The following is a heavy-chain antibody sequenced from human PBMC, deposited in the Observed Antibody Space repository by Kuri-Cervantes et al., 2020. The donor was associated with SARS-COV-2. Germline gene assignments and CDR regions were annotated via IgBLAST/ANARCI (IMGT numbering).Heavy chain of an antibody. J-gene: IGHJ6*02. Sequence: GESLKISCAASGFTFSSYAMSWVRQAPGKGLEWLSFISFDGDRTYYVDSVRGRFTISRDNSENTVSLQMNSLRPEDTAVYYCARDRETTWYYGMDVWGQGTTVTVSS. CDR3: ARDRETTWYYGMDV. CDR2: ISFDGDRT. D-gene: IGHD1-14*01. CDR1: GFTFSSYA. V-gene: IGHV3-30-3*01.